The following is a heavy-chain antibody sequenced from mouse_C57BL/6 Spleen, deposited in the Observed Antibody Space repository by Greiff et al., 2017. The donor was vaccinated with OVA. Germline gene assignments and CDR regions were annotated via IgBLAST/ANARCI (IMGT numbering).Heavy chain of an antibody. CDR3: ARGGGSSYEYFDV. Sequence: EVQVVESGGGLVKPGGSLKLSCAASGFTFSDYGMHWVRQAPEKGLEWVAYISSGSSTIYYADTVKGRFTISRDNAKNTLFLQMTSLRSEDTAMYYCARGGGSSYEYFDVWGTGTTVTVSS. CDR1: GFTFSDYG. V-gene: IGHV5-17*01. J-gene: IGHJ1*03. CDR2: ISSGSSTI. D-gene: IGHD1-1*01.